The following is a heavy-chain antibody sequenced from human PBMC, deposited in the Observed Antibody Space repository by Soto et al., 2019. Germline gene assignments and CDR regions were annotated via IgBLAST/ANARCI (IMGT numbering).Heavy chain of an antibody. V-gene: IGHV1-2*02. Sequence: QVQLVQSGAEVKAPGDSVRVSCEASGYTFTAYYIHWVRQVPGQGLEWMGWINTKFGDTTYAQDFQGRVTMTRDMSISTVYMDLSRLTSDYTAIYYCARNMDYFYGPGSGNGHGVWGQGTTVTVFS. CDR1: GYTFTAYY. J-gene: IGHJ6*02. D-gene: IGHD3-10*01. CDR2: INTKFGDT. CDR3: ARNMDYFYGPGSGNGHGV.